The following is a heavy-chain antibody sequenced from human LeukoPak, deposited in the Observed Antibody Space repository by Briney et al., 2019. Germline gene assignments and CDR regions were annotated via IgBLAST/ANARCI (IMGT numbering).Heavy chain of an antibody. CDR2: IHHGGST. CDR3: ARGLYGSDSY. D-gene: IGHD6-19*01. V-gene: IGHV4-4*02. CDR1: GASVSSSNW. Sequence: SETLSLTCAVSGASVSSSNWWIWVRQPPKKGLEWIGEIHHGGSTNYNPSLKSRVTMSVDTSKNQISLRLSSVTAADTAVYYCARGLYGSDSYWGQGNLVTVSS. J-gene: IGHJ4*02.